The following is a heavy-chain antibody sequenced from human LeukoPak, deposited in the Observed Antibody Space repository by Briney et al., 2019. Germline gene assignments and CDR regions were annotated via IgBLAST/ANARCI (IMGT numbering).Heavy chain of an antibody. V-gene: IGHV5-51*01. CDR1: GYTIGSFGSYW. J-gene: IGHJ4*02. CDR2: IYPIDSDT. CDR3: ARVNSARWFFDY. Sequence: GESLKVSCKGSGYTIGSFGSYWIAWVRRMPGKGLEWMGSIYPIDSDTRYNPSFEGQVTVSVDRSISTAYLQWSSLKASDTAMYYCARVNSARWFFDYWGQGTLVTVSS. D-gene: IGHD3-9*01.